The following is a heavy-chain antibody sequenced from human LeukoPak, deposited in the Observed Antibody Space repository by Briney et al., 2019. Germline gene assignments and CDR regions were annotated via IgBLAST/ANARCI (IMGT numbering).Heavy chain of an antibody. Sequence: PSETLSLTCAVYGGSFSGYYWSWIRQPPGKGLEWIGEINHSGSTNYNPSLKSRVTISVDTSKNQFSLKLSSVTAADAAVYYCARLSGKQWLVGPQTWFDPWGQGTLVTVSS. J-gene: IGHJ5*02. CDR2: INHSGST. CDR3: ARLSGKQWLVGPQTWFDP. CDR1: GGSFSGYY. V-gene: IGHV4-34*01. D-gene: IGHD6-19*01.